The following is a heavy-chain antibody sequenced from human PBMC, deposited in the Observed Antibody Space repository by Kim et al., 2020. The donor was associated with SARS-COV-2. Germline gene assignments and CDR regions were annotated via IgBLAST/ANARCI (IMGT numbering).Heavy chain of an antibody. Sequence: ASVKVSCKASGYTFTSYAMHWVRQAPGQRLEWMGWINAGNGNTKYSQKFQGRVTITRDTSASTAYMELSSLRSEDTAVYYCARDGIAAARYWFDPWGQGTLVTVSS. CDR3: ARDGIAAARYWFDP. D-gene: IGHD6-13*01. CDR2: INAGNGNT. CDR1: GYTFTSYA. J-gene: IGHJ5*02. V-gene: IGHV1-3*01.